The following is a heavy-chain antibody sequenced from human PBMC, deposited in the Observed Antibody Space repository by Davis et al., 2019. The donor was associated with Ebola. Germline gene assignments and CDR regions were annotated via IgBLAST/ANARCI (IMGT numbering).Heavy chain of an antibody. J-gene: IGHJ4*02. CDR3: ARGPSYYYDSSGYFDY. V-gene: IGHV4-59*01. Sequence: SQTLSLTCAVSGGSISSYYWSWIRQPPGKGLEWIGYIYYSGSTNYNPSLKSRVTISVDTSKNQFSLKLSSVTAADTAVYYCARGPSYYYDSSGYFDYWGQGTLVTVSS. CDR2: IYYSGST. CDR1: GGSISSYY. D-gene: IGHD3-22*01.